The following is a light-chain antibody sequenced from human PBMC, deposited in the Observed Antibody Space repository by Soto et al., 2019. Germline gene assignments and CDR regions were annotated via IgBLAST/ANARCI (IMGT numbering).Light chain of an antibody. CDR2: GAS. J-gene: IGKJ1*01. Sequence: VFTHSSGNLSLSPGERAPLSFRASQSVSNNYLAWYQQKPGQAPRHLIYGASNGAPGISDGCSGSGSGTDFTLSISREEPEDFSGYYCVQSRLSGTFGHGTKVDIK. CDR1: QSVSNNY. CDR3: VQSRLSGT. V-gene: IGKV3-20*01.